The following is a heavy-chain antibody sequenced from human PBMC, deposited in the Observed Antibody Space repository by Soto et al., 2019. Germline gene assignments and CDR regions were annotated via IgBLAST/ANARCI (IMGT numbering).Heavy chain of an antibody. CDR3: TSVDHDPLSDDY. D-gene: IGHD1-26*01. CDR1: GFIFTDAW. J-gene: IGHJ4*02. V-gene: IGHV3-15*01. CDR2: IKSKTEGGTI. Sequence: EVQLVESGGGLVKPGGSLRLSCAASGFIFTDAWMSWVRQAPGKGLEWLGRIKSKTEGGTIDYAAPVKGRFIISRDDSKNTLYLQMNSQTTEDKAVYYCTSVDHDPLSDDYWGQGTLVTVSS.